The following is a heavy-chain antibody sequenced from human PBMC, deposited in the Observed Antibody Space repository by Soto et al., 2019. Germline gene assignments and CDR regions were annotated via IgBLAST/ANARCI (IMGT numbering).Heavy chain of an antibody. D-gene: IGHD6-13*01. J-gene: IGHJ4*02. CDR2: ISYDGSNK. CDR1: GFTFSSYG. CDR3: AKDPGIAAAGKAYYFDY. Sequence: GGSLRLSCAASGFTFSSYGMHWVRQAPGKGLEWVAVISYDGSNKYYADSVKGRLTISRDNSKNTLYLQMNSLRAEDTAVYYCAKDPGIAAAGKAYYFDYWGQGTLVTVSS. V-gene: IGHV3-30*18.